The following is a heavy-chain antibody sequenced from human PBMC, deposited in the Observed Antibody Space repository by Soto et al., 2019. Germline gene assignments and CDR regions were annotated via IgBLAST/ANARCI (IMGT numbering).Heavy chain of an antibody. CDR3: ARDRGPTSYFDY. V-gene: IGHV4-59*01. Sequence: SETLSLTCSISGGSISGYHWNWIRQTPGKELEWIGYIYSSGNTNYNPSLKSRVTISVDTPNNQFFLKLSSVTAADTAVYYCARDRGPTSYFDYWRQGNMVTVSS. CDR1: GGSISGYH. CDR2: IYSSGNT. J-gene: IGHJ4*02. D-gene: IGHD3-10*01.